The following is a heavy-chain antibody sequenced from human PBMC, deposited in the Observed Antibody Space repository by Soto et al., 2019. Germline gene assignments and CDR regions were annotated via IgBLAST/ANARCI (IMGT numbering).Heavy chain of an antibody. D-gene: IGHD3-10*01. V-gene: IGHV3-48*03. CDR1: GFTFNDFE. J-gene: IGHJ4*02. Sequence: EVQLLESGGGLVQPGGSLRLSCGVSGFTFNDFEMNWVRQAPGKGLEWLAYIDGSGTTKKYADSVRGRFTISRDNPNYSLFLQMSSLSAADTAIYYCARGFGRFTYWGQGTLVSVSS. CDR3: ARGFGRFTY. CDR2: IDGSGTTK.